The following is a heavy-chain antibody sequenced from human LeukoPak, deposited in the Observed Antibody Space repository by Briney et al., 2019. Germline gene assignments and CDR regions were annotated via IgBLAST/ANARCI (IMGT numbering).Heavy chain of an antibody. J-gene: IGHJ5*02. V-gene: IGHV3-23*01. CDR1: GFTFCSYA. Sequence: TGGSLRLSCAASGFTFCSYAMNWVRQAPGKGLAWVSGINNSGGSTYYADSVKGRFTISRDNSKNTLYLQMNSLRAEDTAVYYCAKPPGLRRLDPWGQGTLVTVSS. CDR3: AKPPGLRRLDP. CDR2: INNSGGST. D-gene: IGHD5-12*01.